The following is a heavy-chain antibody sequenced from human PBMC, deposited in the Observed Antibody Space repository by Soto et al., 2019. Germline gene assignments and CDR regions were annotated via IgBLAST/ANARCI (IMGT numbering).Heavy chain of an antibody. CDR1: GGSISSGGYY. D-gene: IGHD5-18*01. J-gene: IGHJ2*01. V-gene: IGHV4-31*03. CDR3: AREERKSDTAMVRYFDL. CDR2: IYYSGST. Sequence: QVQLQESGPGLVKPSQTLSLTCTVSGGSISSGGYYWSWIRQHPGKGLEWIGYIYYSGSTYYNPSLKSRVTISVDTSKNQFSLKLSSVTAADTAVYYCAREERKSDTAMVRYFDLWGRGTLVTVSS.